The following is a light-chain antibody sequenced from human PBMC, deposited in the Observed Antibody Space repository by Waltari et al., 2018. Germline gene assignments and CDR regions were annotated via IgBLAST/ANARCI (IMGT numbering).Light chain of an antibody. CDR3: CSHTGIDTWV. J-gene: IGLJ3*02. V-gene: IGLV2-14*01. Sequence: ALTQSASVSGSLGQSFTISCTGTGSPLGDEASVPWYQQFPGEAPRLIIYEVSNRPSRISSRFYGSKSANTASLTISGLQPDDEADYFCCSHTGIDTWVFGGGTTLTVL. CDR2: EVS. CDR1: GSPLGDEAS.